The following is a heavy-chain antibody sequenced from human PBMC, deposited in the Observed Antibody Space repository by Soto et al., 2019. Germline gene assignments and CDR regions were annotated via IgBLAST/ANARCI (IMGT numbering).Heavy chain of an antibody. V-gene: IGHV3-21*01. CDR3: AINIGGWSGRYYYVMDV. CDR2: ISSSSSYI. Sequence: GGSLRLSCAASGFTFSSYSMNWVRQAPGKGLEWVSSISSSSSYIYYADSVKGRFTISRDNAKNSLYLQMNSLRAEDTAVYYCAINIGGWSGRYYYVMDVCGQGSTVTVSS. CDR1: GFTFSSYS. D-gene: IGHD6-19*01. J-gene: IGHJ6*02.